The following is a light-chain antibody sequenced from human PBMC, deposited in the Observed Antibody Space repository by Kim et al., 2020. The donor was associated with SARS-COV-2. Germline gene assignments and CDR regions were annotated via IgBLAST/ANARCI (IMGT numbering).Light chain of an antibody. CDR3: QSYDSSNWV. Sequence: GKTVTISSTRSSGSIASNYVQWYQQRPGSAPTTVIYEDNQRPSGVPDRFSGSIDSSSNSASLTISGLKTEDEADYYCQSYDSSNWVFGGGTQLTVL. CDR1: SGSIASNY. J-gene: IGLJ3*02. V-gene: IGLV6-57*03. CDR2: EDN.